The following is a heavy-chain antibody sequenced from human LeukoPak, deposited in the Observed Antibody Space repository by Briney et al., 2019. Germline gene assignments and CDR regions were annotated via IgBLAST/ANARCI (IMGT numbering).Heavy chain of an antibody. CDR2: IYSRRNT. Sequence: SETLSLTCTVSGGSISNYYWSWIRQPAGKGLEWIGLIYSRRNTNYNPSLKGRVTMSVDTSKNQFSLKLSSVTAADTAVYYCARTPIYYYDNSGYYNWGQGTLVTVSS. J-gene: IGHJ4*02. D-gene: IGHD3-22*01. CDR3: ARTPIYYYDNSGYYN. CDR1: GGSISNYY. V-gene: IGHV4-4*07.